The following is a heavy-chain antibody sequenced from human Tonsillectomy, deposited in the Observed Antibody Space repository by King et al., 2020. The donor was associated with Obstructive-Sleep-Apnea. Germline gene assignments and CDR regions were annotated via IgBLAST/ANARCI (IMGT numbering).Heavy chain of an antibody. CDR2: ISGGGGST. Sequence: VQLVESGGGLVQPWGSLRLSCAASGFTFSSYAMSCVRQAPGKGLEWVSAISGGGGSTYYADSVKGRFTISRDNSKNTLDLQMNSRGAEDTAVYYCAKVATYDILTGDYYYGMDVWGQGTTVTVSS. V-gene: IGHV3-23*04. CDR3: AKVATYDILTGDYYYGMDV. D-gene: IGHD3-9*01. J-gene: IGHJ6*02. CDR1: GFTFSSYA.